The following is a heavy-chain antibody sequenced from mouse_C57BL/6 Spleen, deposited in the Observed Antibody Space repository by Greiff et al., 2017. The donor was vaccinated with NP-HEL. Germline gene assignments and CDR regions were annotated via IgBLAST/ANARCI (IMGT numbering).Heavy chain of an antibody. CDR1: GYTFTSYG. CDR3: ARRGDPYWYFDV. CDR2: IYPRSGNT. V-gene: IGHV1-81*01. J-gene: IGHJ1*03. Sequence: VQLQQSGAELARPGASVKLSCKASGYTFTSYGISWVKQRTGQGLEWIGEIYPRSGNTYYNEKFKGKATLTADKSSSTAYMELRSLTSEDSAVYFCARRGDPYWYFDVWGTGTTVTVSS.